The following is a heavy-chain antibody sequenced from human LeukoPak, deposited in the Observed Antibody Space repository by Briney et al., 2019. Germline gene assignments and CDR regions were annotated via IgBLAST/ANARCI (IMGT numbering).Heavy chain of an antibody. V-gene: IGHV4-59*01. CDR1: GGSLSSYY. CDR2: IYYSGST. Sequence: SETLSLTCTVSGGSLSSYYWSWIRQPPGKELEWIGYIYYSGSTNYNPSLKSRVTISLDTSKHQFSLKLSSVTGADTANYYCARYSNAVAGARWFDHWGQGTLVTVSS. CDR3: ARYSNAVAGARWFDH. D-gene: IGHD2-21*01. J-gene: IGHJ5*02.